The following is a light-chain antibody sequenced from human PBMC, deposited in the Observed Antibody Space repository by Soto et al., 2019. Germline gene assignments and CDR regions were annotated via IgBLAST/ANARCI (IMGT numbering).Light chain of an antibody. J-gene: IGKJ1*01. CDR2: GAS. V-gene: IGKV3-15*01. Sequence: EIVMPQSPATLSVSPGESFTLSGRASQSVSSRLAWYHQKPGQSPRLLIYGASTRATGIPARFSGSGSGTEFTLTISSLQSEDFGLYYCHQYNNFWTFGQGTKVDIK. CDR1: QSVSSR. CDR3: HQYNNFWT.